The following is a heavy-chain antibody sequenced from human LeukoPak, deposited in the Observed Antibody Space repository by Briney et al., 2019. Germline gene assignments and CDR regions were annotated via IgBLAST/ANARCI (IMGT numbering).Heavy chain of an antibody. V-gene: IGHV4-39*01. D-gene: IGHD3-16*02. CDR3: ARRKDYDYVWGSYRYTAYFDY. J-gene: IGHJ4*02. CDR1: GVSISSSSYY. CDR2: IYYSGST. Sequence: SETLSLTCTVSGVSISSSSYYWGWLRQPPGKGLEWIGSIYYSGSTYYNPSLKSRVTISVDTSKNQFSLKLSSVTAADTAVYYCARRKDYDYVWGSYRYTAYFDYWGQGTLVTVSS.